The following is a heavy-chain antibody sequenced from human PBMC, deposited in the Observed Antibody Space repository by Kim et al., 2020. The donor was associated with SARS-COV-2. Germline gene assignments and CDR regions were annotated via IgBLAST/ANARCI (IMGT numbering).Heavy chain of an antibody. CDR2: INAGNGNT. CDR1: GYTFTSYA. V-gene: IGHV1-3*01. J-gene: IGHJ6*02. Sequence: ASVKVSCKASGYTFTSYAMHWVRQAPGQRLEWMGWINAGNGNTKYSQKFQGRVTITRDTSASTAYMELSSLRSEDTAVYYCARDKVEQQLVYYYYYGMDVWGQGTTVTVSS. D-gene: IGHD6-13*01. CDR3: ARDKVEQQLVYYYYYGMDV.